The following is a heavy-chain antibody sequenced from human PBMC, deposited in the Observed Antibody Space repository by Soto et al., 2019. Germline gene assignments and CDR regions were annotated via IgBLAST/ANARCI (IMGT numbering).Heavy chain of an antibody. CDR3: ARDRDVEVPGTDGNSHYYYMDL. V-gene: IGHV4-4*02. Sequence: ETLSLTCAVSGGSITSRTGWSWVRQTPGKGLEWIGDVYHSGSINYSPSLTSRLTISVDKSKNQFSPGLSSVTAADTAVYYCARDRDVEVPGTDGNSHYYYMDLWGRGTTVTVSS. D-gene: IGHD6-19*01. J-gene: IGHJ6*03. CDR1: GGSITSRTG. CDR2: VYHSGSI.